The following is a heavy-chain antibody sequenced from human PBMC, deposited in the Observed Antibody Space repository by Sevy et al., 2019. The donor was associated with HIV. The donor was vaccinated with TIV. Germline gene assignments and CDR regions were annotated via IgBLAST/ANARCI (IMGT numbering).Heavy chain of an antibody. D-gene: IGHD3-10*01. Sequence: ASVQVSCKSSGYTFTNYEINWVRQATGQGLEWMGWMNPNSGKTGYAPQFHGRVTMTRNTSLNLAYMELSSLRADDTAVYYCARDEQRPYYYGSGNMGHWGQGTLVTVSS. V-gene: IGHV1-8*01. CDR2: MNPNSGKT. CDR1: GYTFTNYE. CDR3: ARDEQRPYYYGSGNMGH. J-gene: IGHJ4*02.